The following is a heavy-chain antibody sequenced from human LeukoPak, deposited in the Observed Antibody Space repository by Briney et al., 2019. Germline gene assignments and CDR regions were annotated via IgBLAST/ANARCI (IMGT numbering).Heavy chain of an antibody. V-gene: IGHV4-30-2*01. CDR3: ARGSDHLTLTWFGEKPFDV. D-gene: IGHD3-10*01. Sequence: PSQTLSLTCTVSGGSISSGGYYWSWIRQPPGKGLEWIGYIYHSGSTYYNPSLKSRVTMSVDTSQNQFSLQVNSVTAADTAVYYCARGSDHLTLTWFGEKPFDVWGQGTKVTVSS. J-gene: IGHJ3*01. CDR1: GGSISSGGYY. CDR2: IYHSGST.